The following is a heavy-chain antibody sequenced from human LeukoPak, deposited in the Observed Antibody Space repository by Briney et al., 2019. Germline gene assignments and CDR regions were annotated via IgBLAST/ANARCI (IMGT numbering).Heavy chain of an antibody. V-gene: IGHV3-30*18. Sequence: GGSLRLSCEASGFTFSDYGMHWVRQAPGKGLEWVAVISYDDNSEYYRDSVKGRFTISRDNSRRTLYLQMNSLRPEDTAVYYCAKDKGYSSSWYYFDYWGQGTLVTVSS. CDR3: AKDKGYSSSWYYFDY. J-gene: IGHJ4*02. CDR2: ISYDDNSE. CDR1: GFTFSDYG. D-gene: IGHD6-13*01.